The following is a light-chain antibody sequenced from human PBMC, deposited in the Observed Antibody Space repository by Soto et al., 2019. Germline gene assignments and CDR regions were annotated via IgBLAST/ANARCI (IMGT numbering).Light chain of an antibody. CDR1: QSVSSN. CDR2: GAS. J-gene: IGKJ1*01. CDR3: QQYNNWERT. Sequence: EIVMTQSPATLSVSPGERATLSCRASQSVSSNLAWYQQKPGQAPRLFIYGASTRATGIPARFSGSGSGTEFTLTISSLQSEDFAVYYCQQYNNWERTFGQGTKVEIK. V-gene: IGKV3-15*01.